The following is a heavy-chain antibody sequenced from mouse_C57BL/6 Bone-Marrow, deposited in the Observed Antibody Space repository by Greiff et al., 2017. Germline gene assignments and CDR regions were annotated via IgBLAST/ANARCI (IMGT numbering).Heavy chain of an antibody. CDR3: ARGPFDY. Sequence: QVQLQQPGAELVKPGASVKMSCKASGYTFTSYWITWVKQRPGQGLEWIGDIYPGSGSTNYNEKFKSKATLTVDTSSSTAYMQLSSQASEGSAVYYSARGPFDYWGQGTTLTVSS. J-gene: IGHJ2*01. CDR1: GYTFTSYW. CDR2: IYPGSGST. V-gene: IGHV1-55*01.